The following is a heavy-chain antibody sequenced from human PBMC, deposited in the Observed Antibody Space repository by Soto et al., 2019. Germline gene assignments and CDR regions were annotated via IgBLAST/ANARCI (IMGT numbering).Heavy chain of an antibody. CDR2: ISGSGGST. CDR1: GFTFTTYW. CDR3: AREGGSLNWFDP. J-gene: IGHJ5*02. V-gene: IGHV3-48*02. Sequence: GGSMRVSCEVAGFTFTTYWMHWVRQAPGKGLEWVSAISGSGGSTYYADSVKGRFTISRDNAKNSLYLQMNSLRDEDTAVYYCAREGGSLNWFDPWGQGTLVTVSS. D-gene: IGHD1-26*01.